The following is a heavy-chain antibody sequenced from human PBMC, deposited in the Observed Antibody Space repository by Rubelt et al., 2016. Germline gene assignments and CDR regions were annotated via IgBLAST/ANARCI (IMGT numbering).Heavy chain of an antibody. CDR2: INAGNGNT. CDR3: GGGSWGSGRSNHRFHP. J-gene: IGHJ5*02. D-gene: IGHD3-16*01. V-gene: IGHV1-3*01. CDR1: GYTFTSYA. Sequence: QVQLVQSGAEVKKPGASVKVSCKASGYTFTSYAMHWVRQAPGQRLEWMGWINAGNGNTKYSQKFHGRGAINKGRVGGKGYMEPSKPGAGSPGVYLCGGGSWGSGRSNHRFHPWGQGTLVTVSS.